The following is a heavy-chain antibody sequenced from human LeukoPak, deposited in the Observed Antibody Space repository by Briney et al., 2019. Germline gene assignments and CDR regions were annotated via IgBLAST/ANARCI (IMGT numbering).Heavy chain of an antibody. CDR3: ARDGRDGYNSYYYYMDV. J-gene: IGHJ6*03. Sequence: ASVKVSCKASGYTFTSYYMHWVRQAPGQGLEWMGIINPSGGSTSYAQKFQGRVTMTRDTSTSTVYMELSSLRSEDTAVYYCARDGRDGYNSYYYYMDVWGKGTTVTISS. CDR1: GYTFTSYY. V-gene: IGHV1-46*01. CDR2: INPSGGST. D-gene: IGHD5-24*01.